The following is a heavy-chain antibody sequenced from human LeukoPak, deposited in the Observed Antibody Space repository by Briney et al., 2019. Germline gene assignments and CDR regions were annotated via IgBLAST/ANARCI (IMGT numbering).Heavy chain of an antibody. CDR2: IYYSGST. D-gene: IGHD3-22*01. CDR1: GRSISSGSYY. V-gene: IGHV4-39*01. J-gene: IGHJ4*02. Sequence: PSDTLSLTCTVSGRSISSGSYYWGWIRQPPGKGLEWIGSIYYSGSTYYNPSLKSRVTISVDTSKNQFSLKLRSVTGADTAVYYCARPQDYYDSGGYWAFDYWGKGTLVTVSS. CDR3: ARPQDYYDSGGYWAFDY.